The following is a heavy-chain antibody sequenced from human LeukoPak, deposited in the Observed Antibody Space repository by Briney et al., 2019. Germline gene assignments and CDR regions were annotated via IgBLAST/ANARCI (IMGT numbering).Heavy chain of an antibody. J-gene: IGHJ4*02. Sequence: PGGSLRLSCAASGFNSSNYWMHWVRQGPGKGLVWVSRIDSDGSSTNYADSVKGRFTISRDNAKNSLYLQMSSLRDEDTAVYYCAQKGGTDHWGQGTLVTVSS. V-gene: IGHV3-74*01. CDR2: IDSDGSST. CDR3: AQKGGTDH. CDR1: GFNSSNYW. D-gene: IGHD2-15*01.